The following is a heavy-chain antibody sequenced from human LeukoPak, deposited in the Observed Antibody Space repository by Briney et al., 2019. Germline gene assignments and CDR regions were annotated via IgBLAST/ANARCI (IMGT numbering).Heavy chain of an antibody. V-gene: IGHV3-48*01. J-gene: IGHJ4*02. CDR3: ASDYKCAFDN. CDR1: GFTFSDYS. Sequence: PGGSLRLSCAASGFTFSDYSMNWVRQAPGKGLEWISYIGIDSGNTNYADSVKGRFTISGDKAKNSLYLQMNSLRVEDTAVYYCASDYKCAFDNWGQGTLVTVSS. D-gene: IGHD1-1*01. CDR2: IGIDSGNT.